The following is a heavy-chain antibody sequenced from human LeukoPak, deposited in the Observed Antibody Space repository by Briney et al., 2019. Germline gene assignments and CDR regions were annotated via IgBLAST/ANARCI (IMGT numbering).Heavy chain of an antibody. V-gene: IGHV5-51*01. CDR1: GYSFTSYW. Sequence: KYGESLKISCKGSGYSFTSYWIGWVRQMPGKGLEWMGIIYPGDSDTRYSPSFQGQVTISADKSISTAYLQWNSLKASDTAMYYCARQGSARVRGIIKNWFDPWGQGTLVTVSS. CDR2: IYPGDSDT. D-gene: IGHD3-10*01. J-gene: IGHJ5*02. CDR3: ARQGSARVRGIIKNWFDP.